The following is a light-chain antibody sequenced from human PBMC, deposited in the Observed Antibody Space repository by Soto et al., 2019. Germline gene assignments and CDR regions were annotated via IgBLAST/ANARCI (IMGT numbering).Light chain of an antibody. J-gene: IGKJ4*01. CDR1: QSVLYRSNSKNY. V-gene: IGKV4-1*01. Sequence: DIVMTQSPDSLAVSLGERATINCKSSQSVLYRSNSKNYLAGYQQKPGQPPRLLIYWASTRESGVPDRFSGSGSGTDFTLTISSLQAEDVAVYYCQQYYSTPLTFGGGTKVEIK. CDR3: QQYYSTPLT. CDR2: WAS.